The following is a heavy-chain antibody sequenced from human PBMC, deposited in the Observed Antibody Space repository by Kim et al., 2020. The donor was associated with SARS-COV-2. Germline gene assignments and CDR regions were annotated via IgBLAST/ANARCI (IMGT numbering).Heavy chain of an antibody. J-gene: IGHJ4*02. CDR1: GYSISSGYY. V-gene: IGHV4-38-2*02. Sequence: SETLSLTCTVSGYSISSGYYWGWIRQPPGKGLEWIGSIYHSGSTYYNPSLKSRVTISVDTSKNQFSLKLSSVTAADTAVYYCARDPVGATTFHPTRSGLDYWGQGTLVTVSS. CDR3: ARDPVGATTFHPTRSGLDY. D-gene: IGHD1-26*01. CDR2: IYHSGST.